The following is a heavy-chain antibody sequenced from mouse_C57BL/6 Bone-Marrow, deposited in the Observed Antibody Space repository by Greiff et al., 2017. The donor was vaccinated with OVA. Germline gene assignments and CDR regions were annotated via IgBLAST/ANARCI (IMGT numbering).Heavy chain of an antibody. D-gene: IGHD1-1*01. J-gene: IGHJ3*01. CDR1: GYTFTSYG. CDR3: ARYYGSSYNAY. Sequence: QVQLQQSGAELARPGASVKLSCKASGYTFTSYGISWVKQRPGQGLEWIGEIYPRSGNTYYNEKFKGKATLTADKSSSTAYMELRSLTSEDSAVYFCARYYGSSYNAYWGQGTLVTVSA. CDR2: IYPRSGNT. V-gene: IGHV1-81*01.